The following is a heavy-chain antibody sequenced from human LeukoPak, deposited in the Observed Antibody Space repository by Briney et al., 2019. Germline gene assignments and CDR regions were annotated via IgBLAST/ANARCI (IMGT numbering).Heavy chain of an antibody. CDR2: INQDGGEK. J-gene: IGHJ4*02. V-gene: IGHV3-7*01. CDR1: GFAFSGSW. Sequence: GGSLRLSCAASGFAFSGSWMSWVRQAPGKGLEWVASINQDGGEKYSLDSVKGRFTISRDNTKSSLYLQMNSLRAEDTAMYYCARYRHLYYWGQGTLVTVSS. D-gene: IGHD3-16*01. CDR3: ARYRHLYY.